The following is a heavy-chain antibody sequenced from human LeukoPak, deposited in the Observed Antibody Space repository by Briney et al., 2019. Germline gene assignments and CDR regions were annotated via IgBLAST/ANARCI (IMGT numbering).Heavy chain of an antibody. V-gene: IGHV3-53*01. Sequence: GGSLRLSCAASGFTVSSNYMSWVRQAPGKGMEWVSVIYSGGSTYYADSVKGRFTISRDNAKNTVFLQMSSLRAEDTALYYCARKSASGNYPLDYWGQGTLVTVSS. CDR2: IYSGGST. CDR1: GFTVSSNY. CDR3: ARKSASGNYPLDY. J-gene: IGHJ4*02. D-gene: IGHD3-10*01.